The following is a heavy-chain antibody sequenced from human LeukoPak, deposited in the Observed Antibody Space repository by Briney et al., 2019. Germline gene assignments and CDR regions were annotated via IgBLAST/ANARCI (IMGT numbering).Heavy chain of an antibody. V-gene: IGHV3-30*03. CDR1: GFTFSSYS. J-gene: IGHJ4*02. Sequence: GSLRLSCAASGFTFSSYSMNWVRQAPGKGLEWVAVISYDGSNKYYADSVKGRFTISRDNSKNTLYLQMNSLRAEDTAVYYCARDPDSSGPSYFDYWGQGTLVTVSS. CDR3: ARDPDSSGPSYFDY. D-gene: IGHD3-22*01. CDR2: ISYDGSNK.